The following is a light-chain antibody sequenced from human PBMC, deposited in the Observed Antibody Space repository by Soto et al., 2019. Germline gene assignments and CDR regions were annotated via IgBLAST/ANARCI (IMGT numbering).Light chain of an antibody. CDR3: QSYDSSLSGSV. CDR2: ANT. Sequence: QSVLTQTPSVSGAPGQRVTISCTGSSSNIGAGYDVHWYQQLPGTTPKLLIYANTNRPSGVPDRFSGSKSGTSASLAITGLQAEDEADYYRQSYDSSLSGSVFGGGTKLTVL. CDR1: SSNIGAGYD. V-gene: IGLV1-40*01. J-gene: IGLJ3*02.